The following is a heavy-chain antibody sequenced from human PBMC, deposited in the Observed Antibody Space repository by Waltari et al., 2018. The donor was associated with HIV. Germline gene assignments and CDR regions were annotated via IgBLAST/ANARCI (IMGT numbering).Heavy chain of an antibody. Sequence: QPGRSLRPSCAASGFPFSSCGMHWVRQAPGKRLEWGAVIWYDGRNKYYADSVKGRFTISRDNSKNTLYLQMNSLRAEDKAVYYCARDPRVGATPPDYWGQGTLVTVSS. D-gene: IGHD1-26*01. CDR3: ARDPRVGATPPDY. CDR1: GFPFSSCG. J-gene: IGHJ4*02. CDR2: IWYDGRNK. V-gene: IGHV3-33*01.